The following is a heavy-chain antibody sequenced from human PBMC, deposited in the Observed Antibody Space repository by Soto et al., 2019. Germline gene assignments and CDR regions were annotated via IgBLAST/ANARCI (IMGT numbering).Heavy chain of an antibody. Sequence: SETLSLTCAVSGGSISSSNWWSWVRQPPGKGLEWIGEIYHSGSTNYNPSLKSRITVNPDTSKNQFSLQLTSVTPEDTAVYYCAGTTSHQWYYMDVWGKGTTVTVSS. CDR2: IYHSGST. J-gene: IGHJ6*03. V-gene: IGHV4-4*02. D-gene: IGHD1-7*01. CDR1: GGSISSSNW. CDR3: AGTTSHQWYYMDV.